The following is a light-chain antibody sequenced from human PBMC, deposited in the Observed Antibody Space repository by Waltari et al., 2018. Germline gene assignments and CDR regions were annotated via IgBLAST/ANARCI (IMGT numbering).Light chain of an antibody. CDR3: QHGGWT. J-gene: IGKJ1*01. V-gene: IGKV3-11*01. CDR2: DAS. Sequence: EIVLTQSPATLSLSPGERATLSCRASQSVSSYLAWYQQKPGQAPRLLIYDASNRATGIPARFSGSGSGTEFTLTISSLQSEDFAVYYCQHGGWTFGQGTKVEIK. CDR1: QSVSSY.